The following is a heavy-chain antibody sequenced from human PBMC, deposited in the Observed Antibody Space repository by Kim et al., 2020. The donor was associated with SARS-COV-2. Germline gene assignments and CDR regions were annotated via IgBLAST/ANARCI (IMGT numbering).Heavy chain of an antibody. CDR2: INHSGST. CDR3: ARGRFQSSGWYWTPNFDY. CDR1: GGSFSGYY. V-gene: IGHV4-34*01. Sequence: SETLSLTCAVYGGSFSGYYWSWIRQPPGKGLEWIGEINHSGSTNYNPSLKSRVTISVDTSKNQFSLKLSSVTAADTAVYYCARGRFQSSGWYWTPNFDYWGQGTLVTVSS. D-gene: IGHD6-19*01. J-gene: IGHJ4*02.